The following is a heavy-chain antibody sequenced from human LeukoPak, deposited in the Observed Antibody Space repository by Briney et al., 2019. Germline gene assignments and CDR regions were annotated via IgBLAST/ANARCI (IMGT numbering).Heavy chain of an antibody. CDR1: GGTFSSYT. D-gene: IGHD3-10*01. CDR3: ATSPLEWFGESNYYFDY. Sequence: SVKVSFKASGGTFSSYTISWVRQAPGQGLDWMGRIIPILGLANYAQKVQGRVTITSDKSTRTDYMDVSAQRSEDTAVYYCATSPLEWFGESNYYFDYWGQGTLVTVSS. CDR2: IIPILGLA. J-gene: IGHJ4*02. V-gene: IGHV1-69*02.